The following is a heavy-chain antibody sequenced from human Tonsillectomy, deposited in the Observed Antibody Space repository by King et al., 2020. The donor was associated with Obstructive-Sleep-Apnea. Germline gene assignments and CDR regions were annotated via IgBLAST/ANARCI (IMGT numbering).Heavy chain of an antibody. J-gene: IGHJ2*01. CDR1: GFTFSSYS. Sequence: VQLVESGGGLVQPGGSLRLSCAASGFTFSSYSMNWVRQAPGKGLEWVSYISSSSSTIYYADSVKSRFTISRDNAKNSLYLQMNSLRAEDTAVYYCARDLMGIAEGNWYFDLWGRGTLVTVSS. D-gene: IGHD6-13*01. CDR3: ARDLMGIAEGNWYFDL. V-gene: IGHV3-48*04. CDR2: ISSSSSTI.